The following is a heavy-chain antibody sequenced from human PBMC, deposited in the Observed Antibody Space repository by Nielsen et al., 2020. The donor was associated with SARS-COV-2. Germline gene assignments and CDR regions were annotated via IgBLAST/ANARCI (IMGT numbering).Heavy chain of an antibody. V-gene: IGHV3-48*01. CDR1: GFTFSSYS. Sequence: GSLRLSCAASGFTFSSYSMNWVRQAPGKGLEWVSYISSSSSTIYYADSVKGRFTISRDNAKNSLYLQMNSLRAEDTAVYYCARGGEYSSGWFTSYYGMDVWGQGTTVTVSS. CDR3: ARGGEYSSGWFTSYYGMDV. D-gene: IGHD6-19*01. J-gene: IGHJ6*02. CDR2: ISSSSSTI.